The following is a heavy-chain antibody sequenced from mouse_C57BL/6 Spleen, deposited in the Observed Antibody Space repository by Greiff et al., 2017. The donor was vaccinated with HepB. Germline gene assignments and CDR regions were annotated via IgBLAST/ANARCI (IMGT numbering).Heavy chain of an antibody. Sequence: VQLQQSGPELVKPGASVKISCKASGYTFTDYYMNWVKQSHGKSLEWIGDINPNNGGTSYNQKFKGKATLTVDKSSSTAYMELRSLTSEDSAVYYCARGGDLLWNAMDYWGQGTSVTVSS. J-gene: IGHJ4*01. CDR3: ARGGDLLWNAMDY. CDR1: GYTFTDYY. V-gene: IGHV1-26*01. CDR2: INPNNGGT. D-gene: IGHD2-1*01.